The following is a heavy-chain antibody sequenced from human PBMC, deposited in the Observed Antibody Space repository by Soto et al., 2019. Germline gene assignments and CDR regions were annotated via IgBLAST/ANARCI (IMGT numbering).Heavy chain of an antibody. J-gene: IGHJ4*02. CDR2: IKQDGSEK. D-gene: IGHD1-1*01. V-gene: IGHV3-7*04. Sequence: GGSLRLSCAASGFTFRNYGMNWVRQAPGKGLEWVANIKQDGSEKYYVDSVKGRFTISRDNTRNSVYLQMNRLRAEDTAVYYWARKETTFDYWGLGTLVTGSS. CDR1: GFTFRNYG. CDR3: ARKETTFDY.